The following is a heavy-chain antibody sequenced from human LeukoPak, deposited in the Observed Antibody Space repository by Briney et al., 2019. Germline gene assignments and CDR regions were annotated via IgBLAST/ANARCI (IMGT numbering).Heavy chain of an antibody. D-gene: IGHD6-13*01. CDR3: ARQATRIAAAGTSIDY. Sequence: PGGSLRLSCAASGFTFSSYGMHWVRQAPGKGLEWVAFIRYDGSNKYYADSVKGRFTISRDNSKNMLYLQMGSLRAEDMAVYYCARQATRIAAAGTSIDYWGQGTLVTVSS. V-gene: IGHV3-30*02. CDR1: GFTFSSYG. J-gene: IGHJ4*02. CDR2: IRYDGSNK.